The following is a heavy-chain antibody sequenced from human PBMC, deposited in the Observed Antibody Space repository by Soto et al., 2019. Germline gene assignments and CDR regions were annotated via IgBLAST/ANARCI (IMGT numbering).Heavy chain of an antibody. D-gene: IGHD1-26*01. V-gene: IGHV1-69*06. CDR3: ARDRPVGVGATTGYDAFDI. CDR2: IIPIFGTA. J-gene: IGHJ3*02. Sequence: QVQLVQSGAEVKKPGSSVKVSCKASGGTFSSYAISWVRQAPGQGLEWMGGIIPIFGTANYAQKFQGRVTITADKSTSTAYMELSSLRSEDTAVYYCARDRPVGVGATTGYDAFDIWGQGTMVTVSS. CDR1: GGTFSSYA.